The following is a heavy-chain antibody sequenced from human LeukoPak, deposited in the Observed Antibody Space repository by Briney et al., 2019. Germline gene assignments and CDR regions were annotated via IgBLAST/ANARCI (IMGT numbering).Heavy chain of an antibody. Sequence: SGTLSLTCAVSGGSVSNSNWWSWVRQPPGKGLEWIGEIYHSGSTNYNPSLKSRVTISVDKSKNQFSLKLSSVTAADTAVYYCARDRTYYYDSSGYYHGSYFDYWGQGTLVTVSS. CDR3: ARDRTYYYDSSGYYHGSYFDY. CDR1: GGSVSNSNW. V-gene: IGHV4-4*02. CDR2: IYHSGST. J-gene: IGHJ4*02. D-gene: IGHD3-22*01.